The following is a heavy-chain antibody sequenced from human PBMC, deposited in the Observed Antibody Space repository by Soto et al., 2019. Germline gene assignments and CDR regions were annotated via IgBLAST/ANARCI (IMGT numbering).Heavy chain of an antibody. D-gene: IGHD3-22*01. Sequence: LRLSCAASGFTFSSYGMHWVRQAPGKGLEWVAVISYDGSNKYYADSVKGRFTISRDNSKNTLYLQMNSLRAEDTAVYYCAKADSSGYQFDYWGQGTLVTVSS. CDR1: GFTFSSYG. CDR2: ISYDGSNK. J-gene: IGHJ4*02. V-gene: IGHV3-30*18. CDR3: AKADSSGYQFDY.